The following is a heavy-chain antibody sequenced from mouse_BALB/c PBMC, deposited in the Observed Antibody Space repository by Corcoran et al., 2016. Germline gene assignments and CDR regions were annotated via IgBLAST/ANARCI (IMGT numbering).Heavy chain of an antibody. J-gene: IGHJ3*01. V-gene: IGHV1S56*01. Sequence: QVQLQQSGPELVKPGALVKISCKASGYTFTSYEINWVKQRPGQGLEWIGWIYPGDGSTKCNEKFKGKATLTGDKSSSTAYMQLSSLASENSAVYFCARWVIYDGYYVPFAYWGQGTLVAVSA. D-gene: IGHD2-3*01. CDR2: IYPGDGST. CDR1: GYTFTSYE. CDR3: ARWVIYDGYYVPFAY.